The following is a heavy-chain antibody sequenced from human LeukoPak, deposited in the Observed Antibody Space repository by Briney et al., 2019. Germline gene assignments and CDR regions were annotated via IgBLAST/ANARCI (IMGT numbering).Heavy chain of an antibody. J-gene: IGHJ1*01. D-gene: IGHD4-11*01. CDR3: ATGGNFYYSH. V-gene: IGHV3-33*01. CDR1: GLPFSGYG. CDR2: AYGDVSSQ. Sequence: GGSLRLSCAASGLPFSGYGMHWVRQAPGKGLEWVAVAYGDVSSQYYADSVKGRFSISKDISKNTLSLQMNSLRAEDTAVYSCATGGNFYYSHWGQGTLVTVSS.